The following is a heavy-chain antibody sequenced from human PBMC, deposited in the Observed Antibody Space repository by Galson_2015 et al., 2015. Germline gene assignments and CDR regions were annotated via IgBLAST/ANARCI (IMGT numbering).Heavy chain of an antibody. J-gene: IGHJ4*02. Sequence: PALVKPTQTLTLTCTFSGFSLSTSAVGVGWIRQPPGKALEWIALIYWDDDKVYSPSLKSRFTITKDTSKNQVVLTLTNVDPVDTATYYCAHGACWLFDYWGQGTLVTVSA. CDR3: AHGACWLFDY. V-gene: IGHV2-5*02. CDR2: IYWDDDK. CDR1: GFSLSTSAVG. D-gene: IGHD2-21*01.